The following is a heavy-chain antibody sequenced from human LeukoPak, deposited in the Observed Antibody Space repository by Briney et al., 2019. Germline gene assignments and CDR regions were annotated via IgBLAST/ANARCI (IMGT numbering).Heavy chain of an antibody. CDR3: ARLALDV. D-gene: IGHD2-21*01. CDR1: GGSFSGYY. V-gene: IGHV4-34*01. J-gene: IGHJ6*04. CDR2: INHSGST. Sequence: SETLSLTCAVYGGSFSGYYWSWIRQPPGNGLEWIGEINHSGSTNYNPSLKSRVTISVDTSKNQFSLKLSSVTAADTAVYYCARLALDVWGKGTTVTISS.